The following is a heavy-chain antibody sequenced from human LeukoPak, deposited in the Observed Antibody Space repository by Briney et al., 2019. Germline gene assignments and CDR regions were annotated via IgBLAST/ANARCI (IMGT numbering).Heavy chain of an antibody. Sequence: ASVKVSCEASGFTFTSYAMQWVRQARGQRLEWIGWIVVGSGNTNYAQKFQERVTITRDMSTSTAYMELTSLGSEDTAVYYCAADLNYYDSSGSGDYWGQGTLVTVSS. J-gene: IGHJ4*02. CDR2: IVVGSGNT. D-gene: IGHD3-22*01. V-gene: IGHV1-58*02. CDR1: GFTFTSYA. CDR3: AADLNYYDSSGSGDY.